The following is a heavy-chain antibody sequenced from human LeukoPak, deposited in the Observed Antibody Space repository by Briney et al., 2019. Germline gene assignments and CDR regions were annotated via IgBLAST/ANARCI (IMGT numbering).Heavy chain of an antibody. CDR2: IYYSGST. V-gene: IGHV4-31*03. CDR3: ARDTRNYYYGMDV. CDR1: GGSISSGGYY. Sequence: KPSQTLSLTCTVSGGSISSGGYYWSWVRQHPGKGLEWIGYIYYSGSTYYNPSLKSRVTISVDTSKNQFSRKLSSVTAADTAVYYCARDTRNYYYGMDVWGQGTTVTVSS. J-gene: IGHJ6*02.